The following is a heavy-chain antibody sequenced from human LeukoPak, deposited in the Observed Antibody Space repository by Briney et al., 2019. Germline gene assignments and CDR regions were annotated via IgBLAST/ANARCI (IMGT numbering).Heavy chain of an antibody. Sequence: SETLSLTCAVYGGSFSGYHWTWIRQSPGKGLEWIGDINPSGSTYYNPSLKGRLTISVDTSKNQFSLKLRSVTAADTAVYYCARGRHDITMIVVVMTSVSYYLDVWGKGTTVTVS. CDR2: INPSGST. V-gene: IGHV4-34*01. J-gene: IGHJ6*03. D-gene: IGHD3-22*01. CDR1: GGSFSGYH. CDR3: ARGRHDITMIVVVMTSVSYYLDV.